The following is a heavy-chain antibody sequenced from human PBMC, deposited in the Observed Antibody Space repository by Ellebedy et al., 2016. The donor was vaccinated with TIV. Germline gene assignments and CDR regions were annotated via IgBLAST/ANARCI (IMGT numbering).Heavy chain of an antibody. Sequence: GESLKISCIASGFSFSSYWMAWVRQAPGKGLEWVADIRQEGAVKYYADSVKGRFTVSRDNAQNSPYLQMNSLRVEDTAVYYCARRASYGDYAVQVNSWFDPWGQGTLVTVFS. V-gene: IGHV3-7*01. CDR1: GFSFSSYW. D-gene: IGHD4-17*01. J-gene: IGHJ5*02. CDR2: IRQEGAVK. CDR3: ARRASYGDYAVQVNSWFDP.